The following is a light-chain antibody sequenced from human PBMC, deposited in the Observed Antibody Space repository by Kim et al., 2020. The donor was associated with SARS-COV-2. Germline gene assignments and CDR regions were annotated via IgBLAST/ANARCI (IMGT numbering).Light chain of an antibody. CDR1: GGSFGGYTY. Sequence: GQSSTISCTVTGGSFGGYTYVSWYQQHPGKAPKLMSYEVRKRPAGVPDRFSGPKAGNTASLTVSGLQAEDEADYYCSSYADSNNLVFGGGTQLTVL. CDR3: SSYADSNNLV. V-gene: IGLV2-8*01. CDR2: EVR. J-gene: IGLJ2*01.